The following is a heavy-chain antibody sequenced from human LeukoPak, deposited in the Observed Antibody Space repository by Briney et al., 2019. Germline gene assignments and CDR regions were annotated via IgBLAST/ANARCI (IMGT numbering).Heavy chain of an antibody. CDR3: ARIGDPRDYYGMDV. CDR1: GGSISSSTYY. D-gene: IGHD4-17*01. CDR2: IYYTGST. Sequence: SETLSLTCTVSGGSISSSTYYWGWIRQPPGKGLEWIGSIYYTGSTYYTPSLKSRVTISVDTSKNQFSLRLSSVTAADTAVYYCARIGDPRDYYGMDVWGQGSTVTVSS. V-gene: IGHV4-39*01. J-gene: IGHJ6*02.